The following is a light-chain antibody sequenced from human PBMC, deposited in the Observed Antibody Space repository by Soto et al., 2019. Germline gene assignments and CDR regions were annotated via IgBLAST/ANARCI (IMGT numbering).Light chain of an antibody. V-gene: IGKV1-5*03. CDR3: QQYESYPLT. J-gene: IGKJ4*01. CDR1: QSIHTW. CDR2: RAS. Sequence: DIQMTQSPSTLSASVGDRVTITCRASQSIHTWLAWYQQKPGKAPKLLIYRASSLESGVPSRFSGSGSGTELTLTISSLQPDDFATYDCQQYESYPLTFGGGTKVEI.